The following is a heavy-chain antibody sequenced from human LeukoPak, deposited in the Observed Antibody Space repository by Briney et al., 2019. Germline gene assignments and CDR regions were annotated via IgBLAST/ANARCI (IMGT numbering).Heavy chain of an antibody. CDR2: IIPILGTA. CDR1: GGTFNSHV. CDR3: ATEGGGNFDY. J-gene: IGHJ4*02. V-gene: IGHV1-69*13. D-gene: IGHD2-15*01. Sequence: SVKVSCKASGGTFNSHVINWVRQAPGQGLEWMGGIIPILGTANYKQKFQGRVTITADESTSTAYMELSSLRSEDTAVYYCATEGGGNFDYWGQGTLVTVSS.